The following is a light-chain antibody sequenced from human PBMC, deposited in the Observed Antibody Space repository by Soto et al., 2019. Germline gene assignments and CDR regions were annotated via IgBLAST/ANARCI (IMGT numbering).Light chain of an antibody. CDR2: DAS. J-gene: IGKJ1*01. CDR3: QQRSNWT. CDR1: QSVSSY. Sequence: EMVMTQSPATLSVYPGERATPSCRASQSVSSYLAWYQQKPGQAPRLLIYDASNRATGIPARFSGSGSGTDFTLTISSLEPEDFAVYYCQQRSNWTFGQGTKVDI. V-gene: IGKV3-11*01.